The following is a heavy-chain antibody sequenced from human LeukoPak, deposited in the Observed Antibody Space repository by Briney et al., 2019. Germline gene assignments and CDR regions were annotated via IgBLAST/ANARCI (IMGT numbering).Heavy chain of an antibody. Sequence: GSLRLSFAASRFTFSSYPLSWVRPAPGKGLEWVSAISGSGGNIYYADSVKGRFTVSRDNSKNTLYVQMNSLRVEDTAVYYCAKVAGSGGYLDHWGQGTLVTVSS. V-gene: IGHV3-23*01. CDR2: ISGSGGNI. D-gene: IGHD3-10*01. J-gene: IGHJ4*02. CDR3: AKVAGSGGYLDH. CDR1: RFTFSSYP.